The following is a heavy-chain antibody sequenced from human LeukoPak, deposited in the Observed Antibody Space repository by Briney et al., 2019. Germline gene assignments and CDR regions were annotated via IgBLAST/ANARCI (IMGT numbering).Heavy chain of an antibody. V-gene: IGHV3-7*01. CDR3: ASGMIEFDY. J-gene: IGHJ4*02. CDR2: IKEDGGEM. D-gene: IGHD1-14*01. CDR1: GIRFNDYW. Sequence: GGSLRLSWTVSGIRFNDYWMSWVRQAPGKGLEWVANIKEDGGEMYYVDSVKGRFIISRDNAKNSVYLQMNILRVEDTAVYYCASGMIEFDYWGQGTLVTVSS.